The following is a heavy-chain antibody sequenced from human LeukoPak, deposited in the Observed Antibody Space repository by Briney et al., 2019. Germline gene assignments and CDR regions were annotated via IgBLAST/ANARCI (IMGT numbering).Heavy chain of an antibody. V-gene: IGHV3-30*02. J-gene: IGHJ2*01. Sequence: GGSLRLSCAASGFTFSSYGMHWVRQAPGKGLEWVAFIRYDGSNKYYADSVKGRFTISRDNSKNTLYLQMNSLRAEDTAVYYCAAPPTEYSSSSAWYFDLWGRGTLVTVSS. D-gene: IGHD6-6*01. CDR1: GFTFSSYG. CDR3: AAPPTEYSSSSAWYFDL. CDR2: IRYDGSNK.